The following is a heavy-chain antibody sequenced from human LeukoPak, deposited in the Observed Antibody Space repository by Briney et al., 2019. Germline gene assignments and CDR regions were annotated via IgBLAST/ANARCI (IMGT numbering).Heavy chain of an antibody. D-gene: IGHD3-3*01. Sequence: ASVKVSCKASGYTFTGYYMHWVRQAPGRGLEWMGWINPNSGGTNYAQKFQGRVTMTRGTSISTAYMELSRLRSDDTAMYYCARAYYDFWSGPYYYYYYMDVWGKGTTVTVSS. V-gene: IGHV1-2*02. J-gene: IGHJ6*03. CDR2: INPNSGGT. CDR3: ARAYYDFWSGPYYYYYYMDV. CDR1: GYTFTGYY.